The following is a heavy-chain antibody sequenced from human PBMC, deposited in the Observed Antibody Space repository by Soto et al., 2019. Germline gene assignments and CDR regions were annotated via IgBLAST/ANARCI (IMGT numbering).Heavy chain of an antibody. V-gene: IGHV4-39*01. CDR3: ATAAGFGVVTPFFEY. CDR2: SFYRGST. D-gene: IGHD3-3*01. Sequence: QQKLQESGPGLVKHTEILSLTCTVSGGSISSRSHYWGWIRESPGKHLEWIGSSFYRGSTHYNPSLKTRVTISVDTSKNQGSLKLYSVTAADTAVYYCATAAGFGVVTPFFEYWGQGILVTVSS. J-gene: IGHJ4*02. CDR1: GGSISSRSHY.